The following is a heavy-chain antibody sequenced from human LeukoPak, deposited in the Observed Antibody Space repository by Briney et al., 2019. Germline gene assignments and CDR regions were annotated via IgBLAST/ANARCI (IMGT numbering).Heavy chain of an antibody. CDR3: AREGGAVAGTAYDL. D-gene: IGHD6-19*01. CDR2: AHYSGNT. V-gene: IGHV4-39*07. CDR1: GGSISRTTYY. J-gene: IGHJ2*01. Sequence: SETLSLTCTVSGGSISRTTYYWAWIRQPPGKGLEWIGSAHYSGNTYYNPSLKSRVTISVDTSKNQFSLKLSSVTAADTAVYYCAREGGAVAGTAYDLWGRGTLVTVSS.